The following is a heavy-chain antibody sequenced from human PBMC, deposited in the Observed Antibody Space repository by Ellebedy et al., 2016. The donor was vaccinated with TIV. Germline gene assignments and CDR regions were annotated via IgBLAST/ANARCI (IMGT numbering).Heavy chain of an antibody. CDR3: AREIRAYDS. CDR1: GDSVSSKSAA. V-gene: IGHV6-1*01. J-gene: IGHJ4*02. Sequence: MPSETLSLTCAISGDSVSSKSAAWTWLRQSPWRGLECLGRTYYRSKWYNEYAVSVESRITINSDTSKNQFSLQLSSVPPEDTAIYYCAREIRAYDSWGQGTLVTVSS. CDR2: TYYRSKWYN.